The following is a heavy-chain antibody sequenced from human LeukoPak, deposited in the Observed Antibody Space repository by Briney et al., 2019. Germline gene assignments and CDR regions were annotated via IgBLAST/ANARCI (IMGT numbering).Heavy chain of an antibody. CDR1: GFTVSSYS. CDR3: ARPNYYDSSGYYISGYYYYGMDV. CDR2: ISSSSSTI. V-gene: IGHV3-48*02. D-gene: IGHD3-22*01. J-gene: IGHJ6*02. Sequence: PGGSLRLSCAASGFTVSSYSMNWVRQAPGKGLEWVSYISSSSSTIYYADSVKGRFTISRDNAKNSLYLQMNSLRDEDTAVYYCARPNYYDSSGYYISGYYYYGMDVWGQGTTVTVSS.